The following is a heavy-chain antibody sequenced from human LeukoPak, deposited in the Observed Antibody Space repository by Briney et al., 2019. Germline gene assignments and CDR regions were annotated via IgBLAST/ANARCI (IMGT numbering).Heavy chain of an antibody. V-gene: IGHV1-2*02. CDR3: ARDPPGIAAAGSQGGY. CDR2: INPNSGGT. D-gene: IGHD6-13*01. Sequence: APVKVSCKASGYTFTGYYMHWVRQAPGQGLEWMGWINPNSGGTNYAQKFQGRVTMTRDTSISTAYMELSRLRSDDTAVYYCARDPPGIAAAGSQGGYWGQGTLVTVSS. CDR1: GYTFTGYY. J-gene: IGHJ4*02.